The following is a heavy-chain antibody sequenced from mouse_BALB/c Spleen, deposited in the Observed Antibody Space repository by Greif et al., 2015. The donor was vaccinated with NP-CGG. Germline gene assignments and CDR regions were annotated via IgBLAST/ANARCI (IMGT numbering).Heavy chain of an antibody. CDR2: ISSGSSTI. J-gene: IGHJ4*01. Sequence: EVQGVESGGGLVQPGGSRKLSCAASGFTFSSFGMHWVRQAPEKGLEWVAYISSGSSTIYYADTVKGRFTISRDNPKNTLFLQMTSLRSEDTAMYYCARVVGRGFYYAMDYWGQGTSVTVSS. D-gene: IGHD1-1*02. V-gene: IGHV5-17*02. CDR1: GFTFSSFG. CDR3: ARVVGRGFYYAMDY.